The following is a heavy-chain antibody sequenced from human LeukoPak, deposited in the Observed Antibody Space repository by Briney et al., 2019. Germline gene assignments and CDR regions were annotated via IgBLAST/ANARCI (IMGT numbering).Heavy chain of an antibody. CDR2: ISYDGSNK. CDR3: AKDLKTSGSYFLRDYYGMDV. D-gene: IGHD1-26*01. Sequence: QAGGSLRLSCAASGFTFSSYGMHWVRQAPGKGLEWVAVISYDGSNKYYADSVKGRFTISRDNSKNTLYLQMNSLRAEDTAVYYCAKDLKTSGSYFLRDYYGMDVWGQGTTVTVSS. CDR1: GFTFSSYG. V-gene: IGHV3-30*18. J-gene: IGHJ6*02.